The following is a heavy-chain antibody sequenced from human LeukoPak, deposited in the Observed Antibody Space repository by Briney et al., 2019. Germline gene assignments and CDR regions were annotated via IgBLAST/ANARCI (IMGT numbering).Heavy chain of an antibody. D-gene: IGHD5-18*01. CDR2: IYYSGST. J-gene: IGHJ4*02. CDR3: ASNVGTTMNLLPDY. Sequence: SETLSLTCTVSGGSISTSSYYWGWIRQPPGKGLEWIGSIYYSGSTYYNPSLKSRVTISVGTSKNQFSLKLSSMTAADTAVYYCASNVGTTMNLLPDYWGQGTLVTVSS. V-gene: IGHV4-39*07. CDR1: GGSISTSSYY.